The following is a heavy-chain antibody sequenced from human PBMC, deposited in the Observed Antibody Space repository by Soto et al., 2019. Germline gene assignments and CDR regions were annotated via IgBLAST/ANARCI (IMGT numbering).Heavy chain of an antibody. D-gene: IGHD3-10*01. V-gene: IGHV1-18*01. Sequence: ASVKVSCQASGYTFTSYGISWVRQAPGQGLEWMGWISAYNGNTNYAQKLQGRVTMTTDTSTSTAYMELRSLRSDNPAVYYCARGSELWFGDPYYYYGMDVWGQGTTVTVSS. CDR1: GYTFTSYG. CDR2: ISAYNGNT. J-gene: IGHJ6*02. CDR3: ARGSELWFGDPYYYYGMDV.